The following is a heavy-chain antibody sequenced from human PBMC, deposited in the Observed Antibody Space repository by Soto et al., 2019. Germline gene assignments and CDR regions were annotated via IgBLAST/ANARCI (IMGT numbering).Heavy chain of an antibody. V-gene: IGHV5-51*01. CDR2: IYPGDSET. CDR3: SLTRHYHGAAFDS. CDR1: GYSFTSYW. D-gene: IGHD3-10*01. J-gene: IGHJ4*01. Sequence: GESLKISCKGSGYSFTSYWIGWVRQVAGNGLQWMGIIYPGDSETTYSPSFQGQVTFSVDKSLNTAYVQWSSLKASDTAIYDCSLTRHYHGAAFDSWGHGTLVTVSS.